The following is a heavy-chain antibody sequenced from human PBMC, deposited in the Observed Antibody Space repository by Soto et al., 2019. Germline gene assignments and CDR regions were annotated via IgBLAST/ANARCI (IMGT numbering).Heavy chain of an antibody. D-gene: IGHD3-16*01. CDR2: IIPIFGTA. V-gene: IGHV1-69*13. CDR3: AGGISPPPDYYGLDG. J-gene: IGHJ6*02. CDR1: GGTFSIYA. Sequence: SVKVSCKASGGTFSIYAISWVRQAPGQGIEWMGGIIPIFGTANYAQKFQGRVTITADESTSTAYMELSSLRSEDTDVYYCAGGISPPPDYYGLDGWGQGNMVTVSS.